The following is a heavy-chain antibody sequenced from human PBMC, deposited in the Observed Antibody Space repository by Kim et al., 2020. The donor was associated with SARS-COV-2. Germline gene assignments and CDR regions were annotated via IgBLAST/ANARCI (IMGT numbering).Heavy chain of an antibody. CDR2: ISDSGAST. Sequence: GGSLRLSCTASGFTFSKYAMIWVRQAPGKRPEWVSTISDSGASTYYADSVKGRFTISRDNSRNTLSLQMNSLRAEDTAVYYCAKSYGSGAGRTLDYWGQGTLVTVSS. V-gene: IGHV3-23*01. CDR3: AKSYGSGAGRTLDY. J-gene: IGHJ4*02. D-gene: IGHD3-10*01. CDR1: GFTFSKYA.